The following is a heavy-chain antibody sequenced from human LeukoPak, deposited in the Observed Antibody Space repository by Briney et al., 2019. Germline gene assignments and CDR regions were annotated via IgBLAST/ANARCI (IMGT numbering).Heavy chain of an antibody. CDR2: IYYSGST. Sequence: SETLSLTCTVSGGSISSSSYYWGWIRQPPGKGLEWIGSIYYSGSTYYNPSLKSRVTISVDTSKNQFSLKLSSVTAADTAVYYCARVPDYYYDSSGYYYNPPDYRGQGTLVTVSS. V-gene: IGHV4-39*07. CDR1: GGSISSSSYY. CDR3: ARVPDYYYDSSGYYYNPPDY. D-gene: IGHD3-22*01. J-gene: IGHJ4*02.